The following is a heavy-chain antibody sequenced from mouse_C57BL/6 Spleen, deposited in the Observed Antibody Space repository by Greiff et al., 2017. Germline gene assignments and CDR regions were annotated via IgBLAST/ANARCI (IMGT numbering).Heavy chain of an antibody. CDR3: ARSGYGSSLAY. D-gene: IGHD1-1*01. CDR1: GYTFTDYN. CDR2: INPNNGGP. J-gene: IGHJ3*01. V-gene: IGHV1-18*01. Sequence: VQLKESGPELVKPGASVKIPCKASGYTFTDYNMDWVKQSHGKSLEWIGVINPNNGGPIYNQKFKGKATLAVDKSSSTAYMERRSLTSEDTADYYCARSGYGSSLAYWGQGTLVTVSA.